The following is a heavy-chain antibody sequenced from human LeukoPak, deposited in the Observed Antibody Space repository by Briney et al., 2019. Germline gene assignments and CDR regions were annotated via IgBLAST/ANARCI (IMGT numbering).Heavy chain of an antibody. V-gene: IGHV3-7*01. D-gene: IGHD3-3*01. CDR1: GFSFRSYW. J-gene: IGHJ3*01. Sequence: GGSLRLSCEGSGFSFRSYWMGWVRQAPGKGLEWVANIKRDGSEEQYVDSVKGRFTISRDNAKNSLFPQMDSLRGEDTATYHCARAPSWLFGAPGAFDLWGPGTMVTVSS. CDR2: IKRDGSEE. CDR3: ARAPSWLFGAPGAFDL.